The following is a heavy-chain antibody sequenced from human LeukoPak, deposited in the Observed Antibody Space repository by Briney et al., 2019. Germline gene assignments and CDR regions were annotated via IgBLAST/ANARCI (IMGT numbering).Heavy chain of an antibody. V-gene: IGHV3-53*01. D-gene: IGHD3-10*02. CDR2: IHKNAIT. J-gene: IGHJ6*03. CDR3: ARSLRVRGVPDYMDV. Sequence: GGSLRLSCAASGFTVSSNYMTWVRQAPGKGLEWVSVIHKNAITYYADTVKGRFTISRDNSKNVLYLQMNSLRAEDTAVYYCARSLRVRGVPDYMDVWGKGTTVIISS. CDR1: GFTVSSNY.